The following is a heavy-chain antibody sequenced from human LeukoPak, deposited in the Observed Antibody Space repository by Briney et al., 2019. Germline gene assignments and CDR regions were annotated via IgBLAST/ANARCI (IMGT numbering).Heavy chain of an antibody. Sequence: PSETLSLTCAVYGGSFSGYYWSWIRQPPGKGLEWIGEINHSGSTNYNPSLKSRVTISVDTSKNQFSLKLSSVTAADTAVYYCARGPRTPSYYYGSGGYYYYGMDVWGQGTTVTVSS. J-gene: IGHJ6*02. V-gene: IGHV4-34*01. CDR3: ARGPRTPSYYYGSGGYYYYGMDV. CDR1: GGSFSGYY. CDR2: INHSGST. D-gene: IGHD3-10*01.